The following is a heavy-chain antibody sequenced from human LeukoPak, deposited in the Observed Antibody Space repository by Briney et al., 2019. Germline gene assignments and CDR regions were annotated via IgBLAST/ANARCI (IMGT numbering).Heavy chain of an antibody. V-gene: IGHV1-46*01. J-gene: IGHJ4*02. Sequence: ASVKVSCKASGYMFTNYNMQWVRQAPGQGLEWMGMVSASGANTKYAQKFRGRVTMTSDTSTSTVYMELTSLRSGDTAVYYCARATPGGLHGYSFDYWGQGTVVTVYS. CDR3: ARATPGGLHGYSFDY. CDR1: GYMFTNYN. CDR2: VSASGANT. D-gene: IGHD5-24*01.